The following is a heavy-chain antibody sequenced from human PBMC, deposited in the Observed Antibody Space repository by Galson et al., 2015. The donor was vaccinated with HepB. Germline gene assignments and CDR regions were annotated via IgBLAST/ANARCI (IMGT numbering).Heavy chain of an antibody. CDR2: ISYDGSNK. Sequence: SLRLSCAASGFTFSSYGMHWVRQAPGKGLEWVAVISYDGSNKYYADSVKGRFTISRDNSKNTLYLQMNSLRAEDTAVYYCAKDYALEYYYGSGTSSALGAYWGQGTLVTVSS. D-gene: IGHD3-10*01. CDR1: GFTFSSYG. V-gene: IGHV3-30*18. CDR3: AKDYALEYYYGSGTSSALGAY. J-gene: IGHJ4*02.